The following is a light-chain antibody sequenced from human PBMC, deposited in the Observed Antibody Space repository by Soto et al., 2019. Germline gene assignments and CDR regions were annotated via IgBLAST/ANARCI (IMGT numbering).Light chain of an antibody. Sequence: DIQMTQSPSSLSASVGDRGTITCGASQDIRNYLAWYQQKPGKIPELLIYAASTFHSGVPSRFSGSGYGTYFTLTITTLQPEDVATYYCQEYDVVPLTFGGGTKVDIK. CDR1: QDIRNY. CDR3: QEYDVVPLT. CDR2: AAS. J-gene: IGKJ4*01. V-gene: IGKV1-27*01.